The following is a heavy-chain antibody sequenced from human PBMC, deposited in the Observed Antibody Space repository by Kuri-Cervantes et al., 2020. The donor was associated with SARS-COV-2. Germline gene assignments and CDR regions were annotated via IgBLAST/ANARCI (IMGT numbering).Heavy chain of an antibody. D-gene: IGHD6-19*01. Sequence: GESLKISCAASGFTFDDYGMSWVLQATGKGLEWVSRINWNGGSTVYADSVKGRFTISRDNAKNSLYLQMNNLRAEDTALYFCARDPTGVAVVGRFFDYWGQGALVTVSS. J-gene: IGHJ4*02. CDR1: GFTFDDYG. V-gene: IGHV3-20*04. CDR3: ARDPTGVAVVGRFFDY. CDR2: INWNGGST.